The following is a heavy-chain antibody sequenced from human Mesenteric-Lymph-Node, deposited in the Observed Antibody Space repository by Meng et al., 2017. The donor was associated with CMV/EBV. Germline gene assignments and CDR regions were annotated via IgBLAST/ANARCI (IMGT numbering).Heavy chain of an antibody. CDR2: VRNDGSKK. V-gene: IGHV3-30*02. CDR1: GFTFSRYG. J-gene: IGHJ4*02. D-gene: IGHD7-27*01. Sequence: GESLKISCVESGFTFSRYGMHWVRQAPGKGLDWVAFVRNDGSKKYYADSVKGRFTISRDNSKSTLFLQMNSLRPEDTAVYYCARDNWVDYWGQGTLVTVSS. CDR3: ARDNWVDY.